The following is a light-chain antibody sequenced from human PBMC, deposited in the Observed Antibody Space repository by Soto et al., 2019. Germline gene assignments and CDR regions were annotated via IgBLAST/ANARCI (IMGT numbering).Light chain of an antibody. J-gene: IGKJ1*01. CDR1: QSVSSN. CDR2: GAS. V-gene: IGKV3-15*01. CDR3: QQYNNWPPWT. Sequence: EIVMTQSPATLSVSPGERATLSCRASQSVSSNLAWYQQKPGQAPRLLIYGASTRATGIPASFSGSGSGPEFTLTISILQSEDFAVYYCQQYNNWPPWTFGQGTKVEIK.